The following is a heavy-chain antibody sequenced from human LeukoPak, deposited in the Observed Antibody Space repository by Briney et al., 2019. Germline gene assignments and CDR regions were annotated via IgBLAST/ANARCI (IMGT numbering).Heavy chain of an antibody. Sequence: PGGSLRLSCTASGFTFSSYWMSWVRQAPGKGLEWVANIKQDGSVKYYVDSVKGRFTISRDNAKNSLYLKMNSLRAEDTAVYYCARVGGVVPAMPLCFFDYWGQGTLVTVSS. CDR3: ARVGGVVPAMPLCFFDY. V-gene: IGHV3-7*01. CDR2: IKQDGSVK. CDR1: GFTFSSYW. J-gene: IGHJ4*02. D-gene: IGHD2-2*01.